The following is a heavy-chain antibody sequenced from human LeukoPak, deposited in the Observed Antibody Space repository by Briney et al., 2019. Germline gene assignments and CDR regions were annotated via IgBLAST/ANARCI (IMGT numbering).Heavy chain of an antibody. Sequence: SVKVSCKACGGTFSSYAISWVRQAPGQGLELMGGIIPIFGTANYAQKFQGRVTITADESTSTAYMELSSLRSEDTAVYYCARVWSLANYGYYYYYMVVWGKGTTVTVSS. J-gene: IGHJ6*03. CDR2: IIPIFGTA. V-gene: IGHV1-69*13. CDR1: GGTFSSYA. CDR3: ARVWSLANYGYYYYYMVV. D-gene: IGHD1-7*01.